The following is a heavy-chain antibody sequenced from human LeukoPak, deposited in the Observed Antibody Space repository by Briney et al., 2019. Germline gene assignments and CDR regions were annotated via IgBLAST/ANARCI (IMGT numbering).Heavy chain of an antibody. CDR1: DGSINSYY. CDR2: IYYSGST. Sequence: SETLSLTCSVSDGSINSYYWNWIRQPPGKGLEWIGYIYYSGSTNYNPSLKSRVTISVDTSKNQFSLKLSSVTAADTAVYYCARGSLSPDYWGQGTLVTVSS. J-gene: IGHJ4*02. CDR3: ARGSLSPDY. V-gene: IGHV4-59*01.